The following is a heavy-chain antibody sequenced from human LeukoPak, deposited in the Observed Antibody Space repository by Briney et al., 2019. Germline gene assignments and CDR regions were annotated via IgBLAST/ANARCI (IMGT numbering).Heavy chain of an antibody. Sequence: GGSLKISXKGSGYSFTSYWIGWVRQMPGKGLEWTGIIYPGDSDTRYSPSFQGQVTISADKSISTAYLQWSSLKASDTAMYYCAQGYCSSTSCYPTDYWGQGTLVTVSS. CDR3: AQGYCSSTSCYPTDY. CDR2: IYPGDSDT. V-gene: IGHV5-51*01. CDR1: GYSFTSYW. J-gene: IGHJ4*02. D-gene: IGHD2-2*01.